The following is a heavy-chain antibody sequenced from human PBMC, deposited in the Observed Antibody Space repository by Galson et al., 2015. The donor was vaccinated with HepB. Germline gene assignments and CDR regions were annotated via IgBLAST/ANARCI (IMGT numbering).Heavy chain of an antibody. D-gene: IGHD2-15*01. CDR1: GFTFSNYG. V-gene: IGHV3-33*08. J-gene: IGHJ6*02. CDR3: ARVSGDCSGGTCIHNYYYGMEV. Sequence: SLRLSCAASGFTFSNYGMHWVRQAPGKGLEWVAVIWYDGSNKYYADSVKGRFTISRDNSKNTLYLQMNSLRAEDTAVYYCARVSGDCSGGTCIHNYYYGMEVWGQGTTVTVSS. CDR2: IWYDGSNK.